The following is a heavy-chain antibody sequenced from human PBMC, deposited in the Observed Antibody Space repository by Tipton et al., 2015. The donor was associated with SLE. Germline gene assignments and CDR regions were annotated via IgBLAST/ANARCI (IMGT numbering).Heavy chain of an antibody. CDR3: ARGESSGSPA. J-gene: IGHJ5*02. D-gene: IGHD1-26*01. Sequence: GSLRLSCAASGFTFSSYEVNWVRQAPGKGLEWVSYISSSGSTIYYADSVKGRFTISRDNAKNSLYLQMNSLRAEDTAVYYCARGESSGSPAWGQGTLVTVSS. V-gene: IGHV3-48*03. CDR2: ISSSGSTI. CDR1: GFTFSSYE.